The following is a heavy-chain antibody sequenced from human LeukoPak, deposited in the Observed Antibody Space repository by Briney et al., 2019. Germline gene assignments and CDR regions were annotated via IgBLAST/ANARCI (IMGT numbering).Heavy chain of an antibody. Sequence: GASVKVSCKASGYTFTGYYMHWVRQAPGQGLEWMGWINPNSGGTNYAQKFQGRVTMTRDTSISTAYMELSRLRSDDTAVYYCARRYRGSGWSKVPFDPWGQGTLVTVSS. CDR2: INPNSGGT. D-gene: IGHD6-19*01. CDR1: GYTFTGYY. V-gene: IGHV1-2*02. J-gene: IGHJ5*02. CDR3: ARRYRGSGWSKVPFDP.